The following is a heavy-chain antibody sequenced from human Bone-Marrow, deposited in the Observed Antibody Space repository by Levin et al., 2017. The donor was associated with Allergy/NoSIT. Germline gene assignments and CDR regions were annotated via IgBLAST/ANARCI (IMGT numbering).Heavy chain of an antibody. CDR1: GFAFSTYW. J-gene: IGHJ4*02. V-gene: IGHV3-74*01. CDR3: ATLYGGKSDY. Sequence: GESLKISCAPSGFAFSTYWMNWVRQAPGKGLEWVSRIKPDGSATTYADSVKGRFTISRDNAKNTLYLQMNSLRAEDTAVYYCATLYGGKSDYWGQGNVVIVSS. CDR2: IKPDGSAT. D-gene: IGHD4-23*01.